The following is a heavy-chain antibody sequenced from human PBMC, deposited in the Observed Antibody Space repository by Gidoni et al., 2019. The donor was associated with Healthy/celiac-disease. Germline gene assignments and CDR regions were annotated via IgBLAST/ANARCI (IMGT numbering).Heavy chain of an antibody. CDR1: GGSFSGYY. Sequence: QVQLQQWGAGLLKPSETLSLTCAVYGGSFSGYYWSWIRQPPGKGLEWIGEINHSGSTNYNPSLKSRVTISVDTSKNQFSLKLSSVTAADTAVYYCARGDTRISRFLRFLGFDPWGQGTLVTVSS. CDR2: INHSGST. V-gene: IGHV4-34*01. D-gene: IGHD1-26*01. J-gene: IGHJ5*02. CDR3: ARGDTRISRFLRFLGFDP.